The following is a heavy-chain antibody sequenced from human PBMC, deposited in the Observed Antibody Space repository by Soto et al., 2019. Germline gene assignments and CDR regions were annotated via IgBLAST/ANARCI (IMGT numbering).Heavy chain of an antibody. V-gene: IGHV1-69*01. J-gene: IGHJ5*02. Sequence: VRLEQSGAEVKKPGSSVRVSCQASGGALTSYPIHWVRQAPGQGLVWMGVIDPMFDTSNLAEKFKARVTFTADASTKTVYMDLTTLRSDDTAVYFCATYPRPYNWIDLWGQGALLTVSS. CDR2: IDPMFDTS. CDR1: GGALTSYP. D-gene: IGHD1-1*01. CDR3: ATYPRPYNWIDL.